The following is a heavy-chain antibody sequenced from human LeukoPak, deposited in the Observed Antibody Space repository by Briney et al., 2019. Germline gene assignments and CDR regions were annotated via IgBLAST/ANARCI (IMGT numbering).Heavy chain of an antibody. D-gene: IGHD3-10*01. J-gene: IGHJ4*02. CDR2: IDWNGGST. CDR3: ARDYYGRLDF. CDR1: GPTFEDYG. Sequence: GGSLRLSCTASGPTFEDYGMNWVSHAPGKGLEWVSGIDWNGGSTGYADFVKGRFTVSKDNANKSLYLHMNGLRVEDTAFYYCARDYYGRLDFWGQGTLVTVSS. V-gene: IGHV3-20*04.